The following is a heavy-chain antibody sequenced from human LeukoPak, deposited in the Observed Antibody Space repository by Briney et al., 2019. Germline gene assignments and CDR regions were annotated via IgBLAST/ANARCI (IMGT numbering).Heavy chain of an antibody. CDR2: VSAGGIT. CDR1: GFTFDNYA. V-gene: IGHV3-23*01. D-gene: IGHD6-19*01. J-gene: IGHJ4*02. Sequence: GGSLRLSCAASGFTFDNYAMSWVRQVPGKGLEWVSAVSAGGITHYGDSVRGRFTISRDNAENSVYLEMKSLTVEDTAVYYCARDTSEVFQWLVFDHWGQGALVTVSS. CDR3: ARDTSEVFQWLVFDH.